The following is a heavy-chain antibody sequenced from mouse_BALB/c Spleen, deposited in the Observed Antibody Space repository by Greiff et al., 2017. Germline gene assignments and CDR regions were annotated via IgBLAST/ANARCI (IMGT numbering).Heavy chain of an antibody. CDR3: ARGDGYRAWFAY. CDR1: GFTFSDYY. V-gene: IGHV5-4*02. D-gene: IGHD2-3*01. Sequence: EVKVVESGGGLVKPGGSLKLSCAASGFTFSDYYMYWVRQTPEKRLEWVATISDGGSYTYYPDSVKGRFTISRDNAKNNLYLQMSSLKSEDTAMYYCARGDGYRAWFAYWGQGTLVTVSA. J-gene: IGHJ3*01. CDR2: ISDGGSYT.